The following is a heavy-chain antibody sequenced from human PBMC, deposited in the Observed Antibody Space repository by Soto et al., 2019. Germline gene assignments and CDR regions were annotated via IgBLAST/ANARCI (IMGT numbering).Heavy chain of an antibody. V-gene: IGHV3-33*01. D-gene: IGHD1-26*01. J-gene: IGHJ6*02. CDR3: ARESDTGIVGATTTYYYGMDV. Sequence: PGGSLRLSCAASGFTFSSYGMHWVRQAPGKGLEWVAVIWYDGSNKYYADSVKGRFTISRDNSKNTLYLQMNSLRAEDTAVYYCARESDTGIVGATTTYYYGMDVWGQGTTVTVSS. CDR2: IWYDGSNK. CDR1: GFTFSSYG.